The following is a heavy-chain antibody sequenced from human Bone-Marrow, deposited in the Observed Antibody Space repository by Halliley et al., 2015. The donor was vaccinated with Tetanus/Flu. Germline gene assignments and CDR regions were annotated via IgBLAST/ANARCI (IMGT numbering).Heavy chain of an antibody. J-gene: IGHJ4*02. CDR2: INPYCGAT. V-gene: IGHV3-23*01. CDR3: AGDRSYVALAY. D-gene: IGHD2-2*01. Sequence: GVWWVAGINPYCGATYNGESVKGRGTISRANSKNTVYLQMGSLKADDSAVYYWAGDRSYVALAYWGRGILVTVSS.